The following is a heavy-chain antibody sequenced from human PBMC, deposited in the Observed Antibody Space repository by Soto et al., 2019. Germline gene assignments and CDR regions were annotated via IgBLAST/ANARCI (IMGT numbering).Heavy chain of an antibody. D-gene: IGHD5-12*01. CDR3: AKEGRKSGYVIVAPIDY. Sequence: PGGSLRLSCAASGFTFSSYAMSWVRQAPGKGLEWVSAISGSGGSTYYADSVKGRFTISRDNSKNTLYLQMNSLRAEGTAVYYCAKEGRKSGYVIVAPIDYWGQGTLVTVSS. V-gene: IGHV3-23*01. CDR1: GFTFSSYA. CDR2: ISGSGGST. J-gene: IGHJ4*02.